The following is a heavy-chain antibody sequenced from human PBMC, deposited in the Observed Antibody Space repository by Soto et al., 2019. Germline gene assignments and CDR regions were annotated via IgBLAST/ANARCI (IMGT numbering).Heavy chain of an antibody. CDR2: ISSSSATI. CDR3: ARGGAARPDY. J-gene: IGHJ4*02. V-gene: IGHV3-48*02. Sequence: EVQLVESGGGLVQPGGSLRLSCAASGFTFSSYGMNWVRQAPGKGLAWVSYISSSSATIQYADSVKGRFTISRDNAKNSLYLQMNILRDEDTAVYYCARGGAARPDYWGQGTLVTVSS. D-gene: IGHD6-6*01. CDR1: GFTFSSYG.